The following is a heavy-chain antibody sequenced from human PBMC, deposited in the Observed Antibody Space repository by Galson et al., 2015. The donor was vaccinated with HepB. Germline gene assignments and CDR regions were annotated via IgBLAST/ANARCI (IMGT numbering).Heavy chain of an antibody. CDR2: ISAYNGNR. CDR3: ARDAKDYHYGLDV. J-gene: IGHJ6*02. Sequence: SVKVSCKASGYSFTSYGISWVRQAPGQGLEWMAWISAYNGNRKYALKFQDRVTMTTDRSTSTAYMELRSLKSDDTAVYYCARDAKDYHYGLDVWGQGTTVTVSS. CDR1: GYSFTSYG. V-gene: IGHV1-18*01.